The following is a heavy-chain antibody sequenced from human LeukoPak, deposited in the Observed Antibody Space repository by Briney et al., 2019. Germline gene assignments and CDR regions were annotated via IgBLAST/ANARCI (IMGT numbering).Heavy chain of an antibody. J-gene: IGHJ4*02. CDR3: ASGQQLGY. CDR2: INQDGSEE. D-gene: IGHD6-13*01. V-gene: IGHV3-7*03. CDR1: GFIFSTYW. Sequence: GGSLRLSCAASGFIFSTYWMSWVRQAPGKGLEWVANINQDGSEEFYVDSVKGRFTISRDNAKKSLYLQMNSLRAEDTAVYYCASGQQLGYWDQGTLVTVSS.